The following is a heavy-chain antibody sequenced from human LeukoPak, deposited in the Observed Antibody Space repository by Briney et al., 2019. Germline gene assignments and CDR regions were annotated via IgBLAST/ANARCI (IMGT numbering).Heavy chain of an antibody. Sequence: GGSLRLSCAASGFTFSSYSMNWVRQAPGKGLEWVSYISSSSGTIYYADSVKGRITISRDNGKNSLYLQMNSLRAEDTAVYYCARDQGIVVVVAGNGMGVWGQGTTVTVSS. CDR3: ARDQGIVVVVAGNGMGV. V-gene: IGHV3-48*01. D-gene: IGHD2-15*01. CDR2: ISSSSGTI. CDR1: GFTFSSYS. J-gene: IGHJ6*02.